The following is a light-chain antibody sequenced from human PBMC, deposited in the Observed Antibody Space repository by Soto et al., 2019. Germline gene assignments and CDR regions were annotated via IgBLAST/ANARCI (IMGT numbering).Light chain of an antibody. CDR2: DAS. CDR1: QSVSSY. J-gene: IGKJ5*01. CDR3: QQRSNWPIT. V-gene: IGKV3-11*01. Sequence: EIVLTQSPATLSLSPGERATLSFRASQSVSSYLAWYQQKPGQAPRLPIYDASNRATGIPARFSGSGSGTDFTLTISSLEPEDFAVYYCQQRSNWPITFGQGTRLEIK.